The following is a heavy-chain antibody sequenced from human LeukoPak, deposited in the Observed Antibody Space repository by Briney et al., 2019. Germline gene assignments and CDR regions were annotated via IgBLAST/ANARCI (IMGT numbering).Heavy chain of an antibody. CDR3: ARDLGADYYFDY. CDR2: ISSRSSYI. CDR1: GFTFSTHS. J-gene: IGHJ4*02. Sequence: GGSLRLSCAASGFTFSTHSMSWVRQAPGKGLEWVSSISSRSSYIYYADSVKGRFTISRDNAKNSLYLEMNSLRVEDTAVYYCARDLGADYYFDYWGQGTLVTVSS. D-gene: IGHD1-26*01. V-gene: IGHV3-21*01.